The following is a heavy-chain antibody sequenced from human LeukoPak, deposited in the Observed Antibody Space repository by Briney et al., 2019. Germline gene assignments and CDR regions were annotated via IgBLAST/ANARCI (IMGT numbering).Heavy chain of an antibody. CDR2: IIPIFGIA. J-gene: IGHJ4*02. D-gene: IGHD3-10*01. Sequence: SVKVSCKASRGTFRSYAISWVRQAPGQGLDWMGRIIPIFGIANYAQKFQGRVTITADKSTSTAYMELSSLRSEDTAVYYCARGTMVRIDYWGQGTLVTVSS. CDR1: RGTFRSYA. CDR3: ARGTMVRIDY. V-gene: IGHV1-69*04.